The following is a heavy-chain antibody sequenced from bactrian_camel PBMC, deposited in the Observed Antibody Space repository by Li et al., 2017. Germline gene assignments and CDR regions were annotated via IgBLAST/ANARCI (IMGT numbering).Heavy chain of an antibody. CDR3: AFRHGYYCYSESWTRGYDY. V-gene: IGHV3S53*01. Sequence: HVQLVESGGGSVQAGGSLRLSCVVSGYSSHSHCMGWFRQAPGKEREGVAAIDSGGVTSYIDSVKGRFTIYRDNAKNTLDLQMNSLKPEDTAMYYCAFRHGYYCYSESWTRGYDYWGQGTQVTVS. J-gene: IGHJ4*01. CDR2: IDSGGVT. D-gene: IGHD3*01. CDR1: GYSSHSHC.